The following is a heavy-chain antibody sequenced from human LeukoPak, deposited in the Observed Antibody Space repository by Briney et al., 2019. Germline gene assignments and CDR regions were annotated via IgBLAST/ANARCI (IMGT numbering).Heavy chain of an antibody. CDR3: ARDSPYSGYDYNYYYGMDV. V-gene: IGHV4-59*01. Sequence: LETLSLTCTVSGGSISSYYWSWIRQPPGKGLEWIGYIYYSGSTNYNPSLKSRVTISVDTSKNQFSLKLSSVTAADTAVYYCARDSPYSGYDYNYYYGMDVWGQGTTVTVSS. D-gene: IGHD5-12*01. CDR1: GGSISSYY. J-gene: IGHJ6*02. CDR2: IYYSGST.